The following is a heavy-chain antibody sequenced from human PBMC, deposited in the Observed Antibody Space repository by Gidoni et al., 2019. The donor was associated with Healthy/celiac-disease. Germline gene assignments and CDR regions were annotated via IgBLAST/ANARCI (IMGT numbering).Heavy chain of an antibody. V-gene: IGHV3-11*01. CDR1: GFTFTDYY. CDR2: IISSGSTI. D-gene: IGHD2-2*01. CDR3: ARDGIVPAANHYGMDV. J-gene: IGHJ6*02. Sequence: QVQLVESGGGLVKPGGSLRLSCAASGFTFTDYYMSWLRQAPGKGLEWCSDIISSGSTIYYADSVKGRFTISRDNAKNSLYLQMNSLRAEDTAVYYCARDGIVPAANHYGMDVWGQGTTVTVSS.